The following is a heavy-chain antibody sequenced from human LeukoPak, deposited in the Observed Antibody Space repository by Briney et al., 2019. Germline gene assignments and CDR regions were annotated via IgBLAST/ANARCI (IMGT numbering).Heavy chain of an antibody. CDR1: GFTIGTHE. CDR3: ARDRAIIAENGFDV. J-gene: IGHJ3*01. V-gene: IGHV3-48*03. Sequence: QPGGSLRHSCAASGFTIGTHEMIWVRQVPGKGLEWVSYTDIGGARVWYADSVKGRFTVSRDDANNLLYLQMNSLRVEDSAIYYCARDRAIIAENGFDVWGHGAMVTVSS. D-gene: IGHD3-3*01. CDR2: TDIGGARV.